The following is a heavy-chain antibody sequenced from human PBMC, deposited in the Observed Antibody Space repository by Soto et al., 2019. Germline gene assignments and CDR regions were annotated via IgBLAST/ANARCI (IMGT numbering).Heavy chain of an antibody. CDR3: TSKFGQLLADAFDI. CDR1: RSSITGRAYS. Sequence: SETLSLTCAVPRSSITGRAYSWTWIRQPPGKGLEWIGYIYHSGYTYYNPSLKSRVTISVDRSKNQFSLKMSSVTDADTAVYYCTSKFGQLLADAFDIWGQGTMVT. CDR2: IYHSGYT. D-gene: IGHD3-10*01. J-gene: IGHJ3*02. V-gene: IGHV4-30-2*01.